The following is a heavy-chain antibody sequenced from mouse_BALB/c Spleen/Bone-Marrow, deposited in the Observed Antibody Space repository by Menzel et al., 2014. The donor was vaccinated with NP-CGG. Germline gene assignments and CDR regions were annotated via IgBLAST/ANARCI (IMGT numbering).Heavy chain of an antibody. CDR2: INPSTGYT. CDR3: ARGRFAY. V-gene: IGHV1-7*01. CDR1: GYTFTSYW. Sequence: QVQLQQSGAELAKPGASVKMSCKASGYTFTSYWMHWVKQRPGQGLEWIGYINPSTGYTEYNLKFKDKATLTADKSSSTAYMQLSSPTSEDSAVYFCARGRFAYWGQGTLVTVSA. J-gene: IGHJ3*01.